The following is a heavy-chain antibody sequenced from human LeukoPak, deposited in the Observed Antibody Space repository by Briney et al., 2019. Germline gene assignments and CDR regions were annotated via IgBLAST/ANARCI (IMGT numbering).Heavy chain of an antibody. CDR3: AKGDYYDSSGYYFNWFDP. CDR2: ISGSGGST. Sequence: GGSLRLSCAASGFTFSSYAMSWVRQAPGKGLEWVSAISGSGGSTYYADSVKGRFTISRDNSKNTLYLQMNSLRAEDTAVYYCAKGDYYDSSGYYFNWFDPWGQGTLVTASS. J-gene: IGHJ5*02. D-gene: IGHD3-22*01. V-gene: IGHV3-23*01. CDR1: GFTFSSYA.